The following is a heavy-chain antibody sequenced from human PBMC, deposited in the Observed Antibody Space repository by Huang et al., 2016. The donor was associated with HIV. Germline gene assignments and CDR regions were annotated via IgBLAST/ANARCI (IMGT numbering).Heavy chain of an antibody. Sequence: QVQLQESGPGLVKPSETLSLTCTVSGGSMSSYYWSWIRQPPGKGLEWIGYIYYSGSTNDNPALKSRVTISVDTSKNQCSLRLSSVTAADTAVYYCASASIAARRWFDPWGQGSLVTVSS. CDR3: ASASIAARRWFDP. CDR2: IYYSGST. D-gene: IGHD6-6*01. J-gene: IGHJ5*02. CDR1: GGSMSSYY. V-gene: IGHV4-59*01.